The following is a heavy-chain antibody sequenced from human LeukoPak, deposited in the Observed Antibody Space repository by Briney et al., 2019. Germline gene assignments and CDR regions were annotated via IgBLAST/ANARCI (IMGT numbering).Heavy chain of an antibody. J-gene: IGHJ6*03. Sequence: SETLSLTCAVYGGSFSGYYWSWIRQPPGKGLEWIGEINHSGSTNHNPSLKSRVTISVDTSKNQFSLKLSSVTAADTAVYYCARMAPIVVVIKGAYYYYYMDVWGKGTTVTVSS. CDR3: ARMAPIVVVIKGAYYYYYMDV. V-gene: IGHV4-34*01. CDR2: INHSGST. CDR1: GGSFSGYY. D-gene: IGHD3-22*01.